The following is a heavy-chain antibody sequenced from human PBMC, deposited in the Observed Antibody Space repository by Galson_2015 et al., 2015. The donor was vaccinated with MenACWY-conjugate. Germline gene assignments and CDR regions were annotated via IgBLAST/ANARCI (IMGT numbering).Heavy chain of an antibody. J-gene: IGHJ4*02. CDR1: GASISSPH. V-gene: IGHV4-59*08. CDR3: ARLPTWGSSFGYFDY. D-gene: IGHD7-27*01. CDR2: IRDTGSL. Sequence: SETLSLTCTVSGASISSPHWSWFRQPPGKGLEWIAYIRDTGSLKDNPSLKSRVTMSADKSNNQFSLRLISVTAADTAVYYCARLPTWGSSFGYFDYWGQGSLVAVSS.